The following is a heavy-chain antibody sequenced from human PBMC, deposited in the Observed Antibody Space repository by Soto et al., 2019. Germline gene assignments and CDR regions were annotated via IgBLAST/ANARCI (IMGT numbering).Heavy chain of an antibody. V-gene: IGHV4-61*01. CDR1: GGSVSSGNFY. CDR2: IFYTGPT. CDR3: ARGLGDYDPFDF. D-gene: IGHD4-17*01. Sequence: QVQLQESGPGLVKPSATLSLTCTVSGGSVSSGNFYWSWIRQPPGKGLEWIGYIFYTGPTIYDPSLKSRVTMSLDMYKNQFSLKLTSVTAADTAVYYGARGLGDYDPFDFGGQGTMVTVSS. J-gene: IGHJ3*01.